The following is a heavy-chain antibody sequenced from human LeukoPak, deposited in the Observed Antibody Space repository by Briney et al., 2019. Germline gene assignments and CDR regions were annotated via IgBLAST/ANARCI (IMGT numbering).Heavy chain of an antibody. J-gene: IGHJ3*02. Sequence: TLSLTCTVSGGSISSGGYYWSWIRQHPGKALEWLALIYWDDDKRYSPSLKSRLTITKDTSKNQVVLTMTNMDPVDTATYYCARRLRHDAFDIWGQGTMVTVSS. CDR1: GGSISSGGYY. V-gene: IGHV2-5*08. CDR2: IYWDDDK. CDR3: ARRLRHDAFDI.